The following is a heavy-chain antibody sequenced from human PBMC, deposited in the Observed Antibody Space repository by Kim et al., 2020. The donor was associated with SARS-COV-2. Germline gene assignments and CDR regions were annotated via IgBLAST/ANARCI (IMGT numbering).Heavy chain of an antibody. Sequence: LKSRVTISVDTSKNQLSLKLSSVTAADTAVYYCARDGCSGGSCYSNWFDPWGQGTLVTVSS. CDR3: ARDGCSGGSCYSNWFDP. J-gene: IGHJ5*02. V-gene: IGHV4-59*01. D-gene: IGHD2-15*01.